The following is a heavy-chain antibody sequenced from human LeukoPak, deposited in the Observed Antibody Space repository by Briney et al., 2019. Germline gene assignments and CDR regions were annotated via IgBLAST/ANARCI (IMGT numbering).Heavy chain of an antibody. CDR1: GYTFTTND. V-gene: IGHV1-8*03. D-gene: IGHD6-19*01. J-gene: IGHJ4*02. Sequence: SSVKVSCKASGYTFTTNDINWVRQATGQGLEWMGWMNTSSGYTGYAQKFQGRVTITRDTSISTAYMELSSLRSEDTAVYYCARVAGSIDYWGQGTLVTVSS. CDR3: ARVAGSIDY. CDR2: MNTSSGYT.